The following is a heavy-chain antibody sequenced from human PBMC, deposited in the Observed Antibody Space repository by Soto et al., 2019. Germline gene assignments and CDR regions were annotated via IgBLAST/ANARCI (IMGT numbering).Heavy chain of an antibody. CDR3: AKGRIVESHMDV. Sequence: GGSLRLSCAASGFTFSSYAMSWFRQAPGKGLEWVSAISGSGGSTYYADSVKGRFTISRDNSKNTLYLQMNSLRAEDTAVYYCAKGRIVESHMDVWGQGTTVTVSS. V-gene: IGHV3-23*01. CDR2: ISGSGGST. D-gene: IGHD3-22*01. J-gene: IGHJ6*02. CDR1: GFTFSSYA.